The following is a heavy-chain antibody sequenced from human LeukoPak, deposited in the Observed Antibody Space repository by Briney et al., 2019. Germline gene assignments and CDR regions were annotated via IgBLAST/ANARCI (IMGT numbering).Heavy chain of an antibody. D-gene: IGHD2-15*01. J-gene: IGHJ6*04. V-gene: IGHV3-23*01. CDR2: ISGSSGSI. CDR3: TKTCMAATSHYYYGMDV. CDR1: GFIFRSYG. Sequence: GGSLRLSCAASGFIFRSYGMSWVRQAPGKGLEWVSGISGSSGSIYYADSVKGRFTISRDNSKNTLYLQMNSLRAEDAAIYYRTKTCMAATSHYYYGMDVWGKGTTVTVSS.